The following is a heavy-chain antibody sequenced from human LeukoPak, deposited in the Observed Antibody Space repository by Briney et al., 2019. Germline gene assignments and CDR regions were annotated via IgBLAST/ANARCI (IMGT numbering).Heavy chain of an antibody. CDR2: ISSSGST. CDR1: GGSISSGSYY. J-gene: IGHJ5*02. Sequence: NASETLSLTCTVSGGSISSGSYYWSWIRQPAGKGLEWIGYISSSGSTNYNPSLKSRVTISVDTSKNQFSLKLNSVTAADTAVYYCAIISWPGRGSRFDPWGQGTLVTVSS. CDR3: AIISWPGRGSRFDP. D-gene: IGHD3-16*01. V-gene: IGHV4-61*10.